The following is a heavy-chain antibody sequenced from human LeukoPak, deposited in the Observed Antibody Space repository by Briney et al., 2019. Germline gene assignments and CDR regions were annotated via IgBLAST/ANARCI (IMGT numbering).Heavy chain of an antibody. V-gene: IGHV1-18*01. D-gene: IGHD2-2*01. CDR3: ARDMGVPAASYFFDY. CDR2: ISAYNVNT. Sequence: ASVKVSCKASGYTFTSYGISWVRQAPRQGLEWMGWISAYNVNTKYAQKLQGRVTMTTDTSTSTAYMELRSLRSDDTAVFYCARDMGVPAASYFFDYWGQGTLVTVSS. J-gene: IGHJ4*02. CDR1: GYTFTSYG.